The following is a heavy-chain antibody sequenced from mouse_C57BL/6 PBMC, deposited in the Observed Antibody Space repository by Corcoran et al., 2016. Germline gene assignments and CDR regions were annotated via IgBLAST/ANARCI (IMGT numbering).Heavy chain of an antibody. CDR1: GYTFTTYG. CDR2: INTYSGVP. D-gene: IGHD1-1*01. J-gene: IGHJ4*01. Sequence: QIQLVQSGPELKKPGETVKISCKASGYTFTTYGMSWVKQAPGKGLKWMGWINTYSGVPTYADDFKGRFAFSLETSASTAYLQINNLKNEDTATYFCARYYGGVDYWGQGTSVTVSS. CDR3: ARYYGGVDY. V-gene: IGHV9-3*01.